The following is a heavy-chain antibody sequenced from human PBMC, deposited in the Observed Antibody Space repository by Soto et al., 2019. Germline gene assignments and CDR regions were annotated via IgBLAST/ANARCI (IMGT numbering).Heavy chain of an antibody. CDR2: ISSNGGST. CDR1: GFTFSSYA. D-gene: IGHD6-13*01. CDR3: AKGAPAAGTPEFDY. J-gene: IGHJ4*02. Sequence: GGSLRLSCAASGFTFSSYAMHWVRQAPGKGLEYVSAISSNGGSTYYADSVKGRFTISRDNSKNTLYLQMNSLRAEDTAVYYCAKGAPAAGTPEFDYWGQGTLVTVSS. V-gene: IGHV3-64*04.